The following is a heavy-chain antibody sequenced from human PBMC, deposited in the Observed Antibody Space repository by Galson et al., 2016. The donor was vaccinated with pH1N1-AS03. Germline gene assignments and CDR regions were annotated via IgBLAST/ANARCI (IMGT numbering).Heavy chain of an antibody. J-gene: IGHJ4*02. CDR1: GFTFNSYW. D-gene: IGHD6-6*01. CDR2: INQDGSEK. V-gene: IGHV3-7*03. Sequence: SLRLSCAASGFTFNSYWMSWVRQAPGKGPEWVAHINQDGSEKYYVDSVKGRFTISRDNAKNSLYLQMNGLRAEDTAVYYCASAPRGSGSSYYFDYWGQGTLVTVSS. CDR3: ASAPRGSGSSYYFDY.